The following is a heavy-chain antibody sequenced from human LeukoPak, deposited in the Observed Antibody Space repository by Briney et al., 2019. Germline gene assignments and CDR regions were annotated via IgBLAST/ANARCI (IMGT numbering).Heavy chain of an antibody. CDR1: GFTFSSYG. Sequence: GGSLRLSCAASGFTFSSYGMHWVRQAPGKGLEWVTIISYDGSNKYYADSVRGRFTISRDNSKNTLYLQMNSLRVEDTAVYYCTSRPLLSYHGSGRTRSDYWGQGTLVTVSS. CDR2: ISYDGSNK. J-gene: IGHJ4*02. V-gene: IGHV3-30*03. CDR3: TSRPLLSYHGSGRTRSDY. D-gene: IGHD3-10*01.